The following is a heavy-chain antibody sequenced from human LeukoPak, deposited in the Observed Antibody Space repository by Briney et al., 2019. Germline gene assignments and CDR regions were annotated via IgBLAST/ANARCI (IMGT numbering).Heavy chain of an antibody. CDR3: ARKQPGEVMVPADY. CDR1: GLSFSSYG. Sequence: GGSLRLSCAASGLSFSSYGMHWVRQAPGKGLEWVAMISYGGSNKYYADSVKGRFTISRDNSNNTLFLQMNSLGVEDTALYCCARKQPGEVMVPADYWGQGILVTVSS. CDR2: ISYGGSNK. D-gene: IGHD3-16*02. J-gene: IGHJ4*02. V-gene: IGHV3-30*03.